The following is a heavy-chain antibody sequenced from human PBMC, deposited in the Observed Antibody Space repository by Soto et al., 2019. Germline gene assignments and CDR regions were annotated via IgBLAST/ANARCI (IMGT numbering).Heavy chain of an antibody. Sequence: QVQLVESGGGVVQPGRSLRLSCAASGFTFSSYAMHWVRQAPGKGLEWVAVISYDGSNTYYADSVKGRFTISRDNSKSTLYVQMNSLRAEDTAVYYGATGRVFSASGMDVWGQVSKVSVSS. J-gene: IGHJ6*02. CDR3: ATGRVFSASGMDV. CDR2: ISYDGSNT. D-gene: IGHD3-10*01. CDR1: GFTFSSYA. V-gene: IGHV3-30-3*01.